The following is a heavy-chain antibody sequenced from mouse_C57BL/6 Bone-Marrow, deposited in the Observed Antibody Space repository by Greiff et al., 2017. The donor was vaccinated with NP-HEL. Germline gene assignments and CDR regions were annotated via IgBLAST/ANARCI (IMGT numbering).Heavy chain of an antibody. D-gene: IGHD4-1*01. CDR1: GFTFSDFC. J-gene: IGHJ1*03. V-gene: IGHV7-1*01. Sequence: EVQGVESGGGLVQSGRSLRLSCATSGFTFSDFCMEWVRQAPGKGLEWIAASRNKANDYTTEYSASVKGRFIVSRDTSQSILYLQMNALRAEDTAIYYCARDNWDWYFDVWGTGTTVTVSS. CDR3: ARDNWDWYFDV. CDR2: SRNKANDYTT.